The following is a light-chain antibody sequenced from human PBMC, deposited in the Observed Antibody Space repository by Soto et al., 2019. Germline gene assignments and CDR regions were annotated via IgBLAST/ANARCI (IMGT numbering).Light chain of an antibody. Sequence: GDRVTITCQASQDINNYVNWYQQTPGTAPKLLIFYASTLETGVPSSFSGSGSGTVFSFTSRRLQPVAIATYYGQHSKDLGVFGQGTRLDIK. CDR1: QDINNY. V-gene: IGKV1-33*01. J-gene: IGKJ5*01. CDR3: QHSKDLGV. CDR2: YAS.